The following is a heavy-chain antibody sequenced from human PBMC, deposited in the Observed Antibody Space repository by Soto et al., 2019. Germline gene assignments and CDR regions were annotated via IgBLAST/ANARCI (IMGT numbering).Heavy chain of an antibody. Sequence: QVQLRESGPGLVKPSETLSLTCAVSGYSISSGYYWGWTRQSPGKGLEWIGSIYHRGSTYYNPSLQSRVTISLDTSKNQFSLRLTSVTAADTAVYYCVRGGDTMVRGVIIFYYYGMDVWGQGTTVTVSS. CDR1: GYSISSGYY. V-gene: IGHV4-38-2*01. D-gene: IGHD3-10*01. CDR3: VRGGDTMVRGVIIFYYYGMDV. J-gene: IGHJ6*02. CDR2: IYHRGST.